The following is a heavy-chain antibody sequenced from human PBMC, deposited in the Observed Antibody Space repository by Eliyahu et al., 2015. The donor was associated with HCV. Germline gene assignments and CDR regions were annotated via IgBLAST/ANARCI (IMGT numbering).Heavy chain of an antibody. V-gene: IGHV1-8*01. CDR3: ARAPVPDYYYYYYMDV. Sequence: QVQLVQSGAEVKKPGASVKVSCKASGYXFTSYDINWVRQATGQGLEWMGWMNPNSGNTGYAQKFQGRVTMTRNTSISTAYMELSSLRSEDTAVYYCARAPVPDYYYYYYMDVWGKGTTVTVSS. J-gene: IGHJ6*03. CDR1: GYXFTSYD. CDR2: MNPNSGNT.